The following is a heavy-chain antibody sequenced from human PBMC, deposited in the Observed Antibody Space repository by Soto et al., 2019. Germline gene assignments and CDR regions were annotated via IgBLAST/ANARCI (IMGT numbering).Heavy chain of an antibody. V-gene: IGHV1-46*01. D-gene: IGHD3-3*01. Sequence: ASVKVSFKAPGDTFTSYYLNWVRQAPGQGLEWMGVINPHGGSTKYAQKFQGRVTMTRGTSRSTVYMELRSLRSDDTAIYYCARSSGGNFGIIIEGSNWFDPWGQGTPVTVSS. CDR2: INPHGGST. CDR1: GDTFTSYY. CDR3: ARSSGGNFGIIIEGSNWFDP. J-gene: IGHJ5*02.